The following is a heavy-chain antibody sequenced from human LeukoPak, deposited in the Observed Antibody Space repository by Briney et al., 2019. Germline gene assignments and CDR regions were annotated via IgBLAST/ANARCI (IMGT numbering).Heavy chain of an antibody. V-gene: IGHV4-59*01. CDR1: GGSISSSY. D-gene: IGHD3-22*01. CDR3: ARESRDSSGYYPPYYFDY. Sequence: SETLSLTCTVSGGSISSSYWSWIRQPPGKGLEWIGYIYYTGSTTYNPSLKSRVTISVDTSKNQLKLRSVTAADTAVYYCARESRDSSGYYPPYYFDYWGQGTLVTVSS. J-gene: IGHJ4*02. CDR2: IYYTGST.